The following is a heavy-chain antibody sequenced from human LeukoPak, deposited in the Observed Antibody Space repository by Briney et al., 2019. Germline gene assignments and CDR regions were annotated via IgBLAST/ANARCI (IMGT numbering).Heavy chain of an antibody. Sequence: PSETLSLTCTVSGGSISSYYWSWIRQPPGKGLEWIGYIYYSGSTNNNPSLKSRVTISVDTSKNQFSLKLSSVTAADTAVYYCARDFPRGYYGSGSYSLWGQGTLVTVSS. D-gene: IGHD3-10*01. CDR2: IYYSGST. J-gene: IGHJ4*02. V-gene: IGHV4-59*12. CDR3: ARDFPRGYYGSGSYSL. CDR1: GGSISSYY.